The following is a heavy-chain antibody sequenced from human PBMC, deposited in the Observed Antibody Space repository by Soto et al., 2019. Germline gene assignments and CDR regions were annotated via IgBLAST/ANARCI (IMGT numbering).Heavy chain of an antibody. CDR3: ARASGRNDFWSGPADY. J-gene: IGHJ4*02. V-gene: IGHV1-69*01. CDR2: IIPIFGTA. D-gene: IGHD3-3*01. Sequence: QVQLVQSGAEVKKPGSSVKVSCKASGGTFSSYAISWVRQAPGQGLEWMGGIIPIFGTANYAQKFQGRVTITADESTSIAYMELSSLRSEDTAVYYCARASGRNDFWSGPADYWGQGTLVTVSS. CDR1: GGTFSSYA.